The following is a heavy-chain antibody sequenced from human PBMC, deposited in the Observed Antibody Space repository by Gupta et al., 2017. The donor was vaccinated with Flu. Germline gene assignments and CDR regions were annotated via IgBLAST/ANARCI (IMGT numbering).Heavy chain of an antibody. CDR1: LITYW. J-gene: IGHJ6*02. CDR2: INSEGSII. D-gene: IGHD5-18*01. CDR3: ARDRYGSTYGMDV. Sequence: LITYWMDWVRQAPGKGTVWVSFINSEGSIISYADSVKGRFTIARDNAKNTLYLEMNSLRVEDTAVEYCARDRYGSTYGMDVWGQGTTVTVSS. V-gene: IGHV3-74*01.